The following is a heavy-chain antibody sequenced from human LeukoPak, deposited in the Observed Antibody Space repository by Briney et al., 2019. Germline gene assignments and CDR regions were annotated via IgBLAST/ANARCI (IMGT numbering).Heavy chain of an antibody. Sequence: PSETLSLTCAVYGGSFSGYYRSWIRQPPGKGLEWIGEINHSGSTNYNPSLKSRVTISVDTSKNQFSLKLSSVTAADTAVYYCARGPYSSSSLDYWGQGTLVTVSS. D-gene: IGHD6-6*01. CDR1: GGSFSGYY. V-gene: IGHV4-34*01. J-gene: IGHJ4*02. CDR2: INHSGST. CDR3: ARGPYSSSSLDY.